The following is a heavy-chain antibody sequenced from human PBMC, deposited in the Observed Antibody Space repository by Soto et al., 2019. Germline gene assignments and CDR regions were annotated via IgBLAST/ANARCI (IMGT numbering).Heavy chain of an antibody. CDR2: IYYSGST. Sequence: SETLSLTCTVSGGSISSYYWSWIRQPPGKGLEWIGYIYYSGSTNYNPSLKSRVTISVDTSKNQFSLKLSSVTAADTAVYYCARWYYDILTGGFDPWGQGTLVTVSS. D-gene: IGHD3-9*01. V-gene: IGHV4-59*08. CDR1: GGSISSYY. CDR3: ARWYYDILTGGFDP. J-gene: IGHJ5*02.